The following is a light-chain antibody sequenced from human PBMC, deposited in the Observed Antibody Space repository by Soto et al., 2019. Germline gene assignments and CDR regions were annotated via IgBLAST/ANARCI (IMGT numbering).Light chain of an antibody. J-gene: IGLJ3*02. CDR2: ETY. Sequence: QSVVTQTPSASGTPGQRVTFSCSGGSSNIGGNYVSWFQQLPGMAPKLLIYETYKRPSGVPDRFSGSKSGTSASLAISGLQSEDDADYYCAAWDDNLNVVVFGGGIKVTVL. V-gene: IGLV1-44*01. CDR1: SSNIGGNY. CDR3: AAWDDNLNVVV.